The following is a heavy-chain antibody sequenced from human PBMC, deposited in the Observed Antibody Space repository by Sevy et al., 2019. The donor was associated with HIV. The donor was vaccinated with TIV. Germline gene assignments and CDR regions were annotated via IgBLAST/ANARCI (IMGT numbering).Heavy chain of an antibody. CDR3: ARDLGQQLAYYYYGMDV. Sequence: GGSLRLSCAASGFTFSSYAMHWVRQAPGKGLEWVAVISYDGSNKYCADSVKGRFTISRDNSKNTLYLQMNSLRAEDTAVYYCARDLGQQLAYYYYGMDVWGKGTTVTVSS. CDR2: ISYDGSNK. J-gene: IGHJ6*04. D-gene: IGHD6-13*01. CDR1: GFTFSSYA. V-gene: IGHV3-30-3*01.